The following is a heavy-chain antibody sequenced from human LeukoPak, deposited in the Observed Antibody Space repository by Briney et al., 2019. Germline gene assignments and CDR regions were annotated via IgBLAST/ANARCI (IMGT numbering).Heavy chain of an antibody. CDR3: ARDHTASWLNWFDP. Sequence: ASVKVSCKASGYTFTTYGMTWLRQAPGQGREWMGWISAYNGDTHYAQKLQGRVTMTTDRSTSTDCVELKRVRSARPAVYYCARDHTASWLNWFDPRLQGTMVAVP. J-gene: IGHJ5*02. V-gene: IGHV1-18*01. CDR1: GYTFTTYG. CDR2: ISAYNGDT. D-gene: IGHD6-19*01.